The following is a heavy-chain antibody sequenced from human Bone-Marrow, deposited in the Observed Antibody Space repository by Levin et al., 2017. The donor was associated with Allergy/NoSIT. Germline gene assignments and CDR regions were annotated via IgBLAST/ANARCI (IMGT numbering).Heavy chain of an antibody. CDR1: GGSISSASDQ. CDR2: VFYSGTT. V-gene: IGHV4-39*01. CDR3: AKHPLIYCSGGSCYAVEFRLDP. J-gene: IGHJ5*02. Sequence: NPSETLSLTCTVSGGSISSASDQWAWIRQAPGTGLEWIGSVFYSGTTYYNPSLKSRVTISVETSKNQFSLKLSSVTAADTAVYYCAKHPLIYCSGGSCYAVEFRLDPWGQGTLVTVSS. D-gene: IGHD2-15*01.